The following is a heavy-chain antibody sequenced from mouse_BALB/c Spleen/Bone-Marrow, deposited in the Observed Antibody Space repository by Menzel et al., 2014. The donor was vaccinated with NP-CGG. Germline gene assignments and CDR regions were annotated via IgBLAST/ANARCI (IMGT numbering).Heavy chain of an antibody. Sequence: VQLQQSGTVLARPGASVKMSCKASGYSFTSYWMHWVKQRPGRGLESVGAIYPGNSDTSYTQKFKDKAKLTAVTSASTAYMELTSLTNEDSAVYYCTRARGYYFDYWGQGTTLTVSS. CDR3: TRARGYYFDY. CDR2: IYPGNSDT. CDR1: GYSFTSYW. J-gene: IGHJ2*01. V-gene: IGHV1-5*01.